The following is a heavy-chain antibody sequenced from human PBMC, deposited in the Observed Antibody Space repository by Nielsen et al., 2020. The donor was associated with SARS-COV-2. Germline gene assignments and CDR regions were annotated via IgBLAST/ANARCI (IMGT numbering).Heavy chain of an antibody. D-gene: IGHD3-3*01. CDR1: GGSISSYY. CDR2: IYYSGST. Sequence: SETLSLTCTVSGGSISSYYWSWIRQPPGKGLEWIGYIYYSGSTNYNPSLKSRVTMSVDTSKNQFSLKLTSVTAADTAVYYCARDRVTIFGVATLNNYYYGMDVWGQGTTVTVSS. J-gene: IGHJ6*02. V-gene: IGHV4-59*01. CDR3: ARDRVTIFGVATLNNYYYGMDV.